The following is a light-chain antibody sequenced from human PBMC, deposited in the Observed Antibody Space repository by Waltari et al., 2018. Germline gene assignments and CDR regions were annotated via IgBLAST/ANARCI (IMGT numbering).Light chain of an antibody. CDR3: QQYHSYPLT. V-gene: IGKV1-16*02. J-gene: IGKJ4*01. Sequence: DIQLTQSPSSLSASVGDRVTITCRAGQGITDNLAWFQQKPGKAPKLLIHAASRLQSGVPAEFIGSGSGTDFTLTITSLQPEDFASYYCQQYHSYPLTFGGGTKVEIK. CDR2: AAS. CDR1: QGITDN.